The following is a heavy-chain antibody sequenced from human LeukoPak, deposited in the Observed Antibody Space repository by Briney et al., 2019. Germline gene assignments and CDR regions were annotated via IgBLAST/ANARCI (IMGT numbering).Heavy chain of an antibody. CDR2: IYPVSGSS. CDR3: ARETAVHGGIEF. J-gene: IGHJ4*02. CDR1: GDSISSGYFY. D-gene: IGHD3-10*01. Sequence: SQTLSLTCSVSGDSISSGYFYWNWIRQPAGKGLEWIGRIYPVSGSSSYNPSLQSRATILEDRYRNQFSLKLSAVTASDTALYYCARETAVHGGIEFWGQGIQVTVPS. V-gene: IGHV4-61*02.